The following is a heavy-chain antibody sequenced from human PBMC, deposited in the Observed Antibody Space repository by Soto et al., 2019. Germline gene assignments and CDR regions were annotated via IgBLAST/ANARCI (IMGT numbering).Heavy chain of an antibody. CDR3: ARNWNLALVPAAYFDS. J-gene: IGHJ4*02. V-gene: IGHV4-39*01. D-gene: IGHD2-2*01. CDR1: NFSVLTSIYY. CDR2: VYYTGTT. Sequence: ETLSLTCTVSNFSVLTSIYYWAWIRQPPGKGLEWVGTVYYTGTTYYNPSLQSRVTISIDTSKNQFSLNLNSVTAADTAVYYCARNWNLALVPAAYFDSWGQGTLVTVSS.